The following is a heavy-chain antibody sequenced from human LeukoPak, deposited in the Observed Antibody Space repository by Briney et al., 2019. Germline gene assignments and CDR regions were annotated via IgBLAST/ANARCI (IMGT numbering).Heavy chain of an antibody. J-gene: IGHJ4*02. CDR2: ISSSSDHI. CDR1: GFTFSSHA. Sequence: PGGSLRLSCAASGFTFSSHAMSWVRQAPGKGLEWVSAISSSSDHIYYADSVQGRFTISRDNSKNTLYLQMNSLRAEDTALYYCANFVDTSMEGNDYWGQGTLVTVSS. CDR3: ANFVDTSMEGNDY. D-gene: IGHD5-18*01. V-gene: IGHV3-23*01.